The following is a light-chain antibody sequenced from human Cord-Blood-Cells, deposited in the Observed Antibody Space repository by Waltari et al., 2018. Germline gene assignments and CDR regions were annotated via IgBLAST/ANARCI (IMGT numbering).Light chain of an antibody. V-gene: IGKV3-15*01. Sequence: EIVMTQSLATLSVSPGERATLSCRASQSVSSNLAWYQQKPGQAPRLLIYGASTRATGIPARFSGSESGTEFTLTISSLQSEDFAVYYCQQYNNWPPLTFGGGTKVEIK. CDR1: QSVSSN. CDR3: QQYNNWPPLT. CDR2: GAS. J-gene: IGKJ4*01.